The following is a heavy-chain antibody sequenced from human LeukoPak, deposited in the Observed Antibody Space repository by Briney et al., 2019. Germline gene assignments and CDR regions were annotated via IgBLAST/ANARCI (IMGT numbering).Heavy chain of an antibody. CDR1: GYSFTSYW. V-gene: IGHV5-51*01. CDR3: ARLLYGSGAQEPDYMDV. D-gene: IGHD3-10*01. J-gene: IGHJ6*03. Sequence: GESLKVSCKGSGYSFTSYWIGWVRQLPGKGLGWMGIIYPGDSDTRYSPSFQGQVTISADKSISTAYLQWSSLKASDTAMYYCARLLYGSGAQEPDYMDVWGKGTTVTISS. CDR2: IYPGDSDT.